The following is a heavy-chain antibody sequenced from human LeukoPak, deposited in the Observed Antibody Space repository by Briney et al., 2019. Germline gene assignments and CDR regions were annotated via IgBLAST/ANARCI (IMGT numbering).Heavy chain of an antibody. V-gene: IGHV5-51*01. Sequence: GESLKISCKGSGYSFSNDWIGWVRQMPGTGLEWMGIIYPGDSDTRYSPSFQGQVTISADKSISTAYLQWSSLGASDTAVYYCARRGCNGGSCYAYWGQGTLVTVSS. CDR3: ARRGCNGGSCYAY. CDR1: GYSFSNDW. D-gene: IGHD2-15*01. J-gene: IGHJ4*02. CDR2: IYPGDSDT.